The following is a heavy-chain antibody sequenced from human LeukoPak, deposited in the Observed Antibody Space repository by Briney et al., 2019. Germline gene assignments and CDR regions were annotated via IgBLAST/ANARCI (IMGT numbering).Heavy chain of an antibody. V-gene: IGHV1-18*01. J-gene: IGHJ3*02. CDR3: ARDLGWRWLHRGAFDI. CDR1: GYTFTSYG. D-gene: IGHD5-24*01. Sequence: GATVKLSCQASGYTFTSYGISWVRQAPGQGLEWMGWISAYNGNTNYAQKLQGRVTITTDTSTSTAYMELRSLRSDDTAVYYCARDLGWRWLHRGAFDIWGQGTMVTVSS. CDR2: ISAYNGNT.